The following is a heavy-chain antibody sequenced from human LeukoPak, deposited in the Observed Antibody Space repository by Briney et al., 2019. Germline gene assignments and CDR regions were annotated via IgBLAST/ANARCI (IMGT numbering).Heavy chain of an antibody. V-gene: IGHV3-48*01. CDR2: ISSSSSTI. D-gene: IGHD3-16*01. CDR3: ARDQATKTYHDYVWGSYVGPSVDY. CDR1: GFTFSSYA. Sequence: GGSLRLSCAASGFTFSSYAMSWVRQAPGKGLEWVSYISSSSSTIYYADSVKGRFTISRDNAKNSLYLQMNSLRAEDTAVYYCARDQATKTYHDYVWGSYVGPSVDYWGQGTLVTVSS. J-gene: IGHJ4*02.